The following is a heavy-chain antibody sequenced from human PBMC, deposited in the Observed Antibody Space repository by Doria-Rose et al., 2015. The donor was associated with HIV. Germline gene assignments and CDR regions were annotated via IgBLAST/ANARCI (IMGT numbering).Heavy chain of an antibody. CDR1: GVSLSSPGMG. V-gene: IGHV2-26*01. D-gene: IGHD6-13*01. CDR3: ARIKSSRWYHKYYFDF. Sequence: ESGPVLVKPTETLTLTCTVSGVSLSSPGMGVSWIRQPPGKALEWLATIFSDDERSYKTSLKSRLTISRGTSKSQVVLTMTDMDPVDTATYYCARIKSSRWYHKYYFDFWGQGTLVIASA. J-gene: IGHJ4*02. CDR2: IFSDDER.